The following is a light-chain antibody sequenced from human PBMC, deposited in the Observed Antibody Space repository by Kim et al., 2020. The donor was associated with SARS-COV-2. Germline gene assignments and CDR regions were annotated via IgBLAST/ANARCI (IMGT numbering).Light chain of an antibody. CDR3: QQYDNLTIT. V-gene: IGKV1-33*01. CDR2: DAS. Sequence: DIQMTQSPSSLSASVGDRVTITCQASQDISNYLNWFQQKPGKAPKHLIYDASNLETGVPPRFSGNGSGTDFTLTISSLQPEDVATYYCQQYDNLTITFGGGTKVDIK. CDR1: QDISNY. J-gene: IGKJ4*01.